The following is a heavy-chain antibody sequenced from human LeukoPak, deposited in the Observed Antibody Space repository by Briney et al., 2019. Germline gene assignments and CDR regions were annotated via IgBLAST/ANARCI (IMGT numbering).Heavy chain of an antibody. CDR1: GFTFSSYT. D-gene: IGHD2-2*01. CDR2: ISSSSSYI. J-gene: IGHJ4*02. CDR3: AKGYQAPFDY. V-gene: IGHV3-21*01. Sequence: GGSLRLPCAASGFTFSSYTMNWVRQAPGKGLEWVSSISSSSSYISYADSVKGRFTISRDNAKNSLYLQMNSLRVEDTAVYYCAKGYQAPFDYWGQGTLVTVSS.